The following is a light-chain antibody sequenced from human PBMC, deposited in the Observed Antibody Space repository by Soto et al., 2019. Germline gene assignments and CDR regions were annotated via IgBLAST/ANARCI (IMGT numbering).Light chain of an antibody. J-gene: IGLJ2*01. CDR3: SSYTSSSTVV. CDR2: DVS. CDR1: SSDVGAYNY. Sequence: QSVLTQPASVSGSPGQSITISCTGTSSDVGAYNYVSWYQHHPGKAPKLLIYDVSHRPSWVSNRFSGSKSGNTASLTISGLQAEDEADYYCSSYTSSSTVVFGGGTKLTVL. V-gene: IGLV2-14*03.